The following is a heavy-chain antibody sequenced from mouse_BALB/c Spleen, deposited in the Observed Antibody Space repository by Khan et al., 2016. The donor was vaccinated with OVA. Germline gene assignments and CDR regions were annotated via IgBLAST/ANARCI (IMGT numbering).Heavy chain of an antibody. V-gene: IGHV3-2*02. CDR3: ARGNYYGYYFDY. CDR1: GYSITSGYA. Sequence: EVKLLESGPGLVKPSQSLSLTCPVTGYSITSGYAWNWIRQFPGNKLEWMGYISYSGVTSYPPSLKSRISITRDTSKNQFFLQLNSVTTEDTATYYCARGNYYGYYFDYWGQGTTLTVSS. D-gene: IGHD1-1*01. CDR2: ISYSGVT. J-gene: IGHJ2*01.